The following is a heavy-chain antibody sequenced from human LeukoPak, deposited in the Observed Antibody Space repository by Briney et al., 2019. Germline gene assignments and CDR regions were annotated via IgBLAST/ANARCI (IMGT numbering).Heavy chain of an antibody. CDR3: ARAPSDIGGYSPEYFRQ. CDR2: IKSDGGT. J-gene: IGHJ1*01. V-gene: IGHV3-74*01. Sequence: GGSLRHSRAASGFTFSTYWRHWGRQAPGKGLVWVSRIKSDGGTNYADSVKGRFTISRDNSKKTVSLQMNSLSPEATGVYYCARAPSDIGGYSPEYFRQWGQGPLVTVSS. CDR1: GFTFSTYW. D-gene: IGHD3-22*01.